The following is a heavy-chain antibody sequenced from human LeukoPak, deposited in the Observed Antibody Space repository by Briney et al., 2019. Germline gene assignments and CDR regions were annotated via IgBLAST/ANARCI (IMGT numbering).Heavy chain of an antibody. CDR3: ARGGTLNCSITSCYYY. CDR2: IYHRGST. CDR1: GGSISSGGYY. Sequence: PSQTLSLNCTVSGGSISSGGYYWSWIRQHPGKGLEWIGYIYHRGSTYYNPSLKSRVTISVDRSKNQFSLKLSSVTAADTAVYYCARGGTLNCSITSCYYYWGQGALVTVSS. V-gene: IGHV4-31*03. D-gene: IGHD2-2*01. J-gene: IGHJ4*02.